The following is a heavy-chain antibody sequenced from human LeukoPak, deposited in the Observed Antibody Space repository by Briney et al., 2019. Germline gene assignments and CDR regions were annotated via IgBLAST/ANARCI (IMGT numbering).Heavy chain of an antibody. D-gene: IGHD3-22*01. J-gene: IGHJ4*02. Sequence: GGSLRLSCAASGFTFSSYSMNWVRQAPRKGLEWVSSISSSSSYIYYADSVKGRFTISRDNAKNSLYLQMNSLRAEDTAVYYCARAEYYYDSSGYSAVDYWGRGTLVTVSS. V-gene: IGHV3-21*01. CDR3: ARAEYYYDSSGYSAVDY. CDR2: ISSSSSYI. CDR1: GFTFSSYS.